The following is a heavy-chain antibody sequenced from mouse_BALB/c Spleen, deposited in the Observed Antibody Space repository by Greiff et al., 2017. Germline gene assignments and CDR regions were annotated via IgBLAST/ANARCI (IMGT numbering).Heavy chain of an antibody. CDR1: GYSFTSYW. CDR2: IYPGNSDT. V-gene: IGHV1-5*01. J-gene: IGHJ4*01. D-gene: IGHD1-3*01. CDR3: TKEWAHYCAMDY. Sequence: EVQLQQSGTVLARPGASVKMSCKASGYSFTSYWMHWVKQRPGQGLEWIGAIYPGNSDTSYNQKFKGKAKLTAGTSASTAYLELSSLTNEDSAVYYYTKEWAHYCAMDYWGQGTSVTVSA.